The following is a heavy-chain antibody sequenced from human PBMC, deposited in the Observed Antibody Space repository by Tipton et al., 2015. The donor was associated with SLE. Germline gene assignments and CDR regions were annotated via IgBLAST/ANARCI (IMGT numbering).Heavy chain of an antibody. V-gene: IGHV4-59*08. CDR3: ARGLLTWRGAFVGVAV. J-gene: IGHJ6*02. Sequence: TLSLTCSVSGGSISSHYWIWIRQPPGKGLQWIGYISYGGGTNYNPSLKSRVTISVDTAKNQFSLKLTSVTAADTAVYYCARGLLTWRGAFVGVAVWGQGTTVNVSS. D-gene: IGHD2-21*01. CDR2: ISYGGGT. CDR1: GGSISSHY.